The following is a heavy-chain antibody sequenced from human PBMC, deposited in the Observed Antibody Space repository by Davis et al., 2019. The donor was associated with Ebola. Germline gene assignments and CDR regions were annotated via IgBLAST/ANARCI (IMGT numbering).Heavy chain of an antibody. CDR2: IYYSGST. V-gene: IGHV4-39*01. CDR1: GGSISSSSYY. Sequence: MPGGSLRLSCTVSGGSISSSSYYWGWIRQPPGKGLEWIGSIYYSGSTNYNPSLKRRVTISVDTSKNQFSLKLSSVTAADTAVYYCATPKGSGWAFDYWGQGTLVTVSS. CDR3: ATPKGSGWAFDY. J-gene: IGHJ4*02. D-gene: IGHD6-19*01.